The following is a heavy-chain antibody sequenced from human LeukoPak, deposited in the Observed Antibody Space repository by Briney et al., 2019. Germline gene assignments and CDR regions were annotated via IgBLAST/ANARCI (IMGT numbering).Heavy chain of an antibody. CDR3: ARDPIAAAGSGEFDY. J-gene: IGHJ4*02. Sequence: SVKVSCKSSGGTFSSYAISWVRQAPGQGLEWMGRIIPILGIANFAQKFQGRVTITADKSTSTAYMELSSLRSEDTAVYYCARDPIAAAGSGEFDYWGQGTLVTISS. CDR2: IIPILGIA. D-gene: IGHD6-13*01. V-gene: IGHV1-69*04. CDR1: GGTFSSYA.